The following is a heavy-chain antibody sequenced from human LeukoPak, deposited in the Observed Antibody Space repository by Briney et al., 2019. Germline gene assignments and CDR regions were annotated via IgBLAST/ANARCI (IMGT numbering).Heavy chain of an antibody. CDR3: ALGTYYYYMDV. J-gene: IGHJ6*03. CDR1: GGSISSYY. V-gene: IGHV4-59*01. CDR2: IYYSGST. Sequence: SETLSLTCAVYGGSISSYYWSWIRQPPGKGLEWIGYIYYSGSTNYNPSLKSRVTISVDTSKNQFSLKLSSVTAADTAVYYCALGTYYYYMDVWGKGTTVTISS.